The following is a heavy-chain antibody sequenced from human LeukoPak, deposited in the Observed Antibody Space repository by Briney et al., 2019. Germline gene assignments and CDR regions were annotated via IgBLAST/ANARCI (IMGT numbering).Heavy chain of an antibody. D-gene: IGHD6-19*01. Sequence: GGSLRLSCAASGFTFSRYWMHWVRQAPGKGLVWVSRINHDGSAATYADSVEGRFTISRDNAKNTLYLQMNSLRAEDTAIYYCTRAEIAVAGPFDYWGQGTLVTVSS. CDR3: TRAEIAVAGPFDY. CDR1: GFTFSRYW. V-gene: IGHV3-74*01. CDR2: INHDGSAA. J-gene: IGHJ4*02.